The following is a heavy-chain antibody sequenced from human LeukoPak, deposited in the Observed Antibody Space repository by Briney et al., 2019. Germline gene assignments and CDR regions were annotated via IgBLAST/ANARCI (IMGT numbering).Heavy chain of an antibody. CDR3: ARDIYDFLSGYSNDAFDI. V-gene: IGHV1-2*06. CDR1: GYTFTGYY. CDR2: INPSSGGT. Sequence: GASVKVSCKASGYTFTGYYMHWVRQAPGQGLEWMGRINPSSGGTNYAQKFQGRVTMTRDASISTAYMELSRLRSDDTAFYYCARDIYDFLSGYSNDAFDIWGQGTMVTVSS. J-gene: IGHJ3*02. D-gene: IGHD3-3*01.